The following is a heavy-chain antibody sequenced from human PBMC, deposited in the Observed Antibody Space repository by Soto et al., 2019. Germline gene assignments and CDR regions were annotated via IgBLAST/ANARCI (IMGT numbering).Heavy chain of an antibody. CDR1: GGSISSGGY. CDR3: ARDRGSYGMDV. Sequence: QVQLQESGPGLVKPSETLSLTCTVSGGSISSGGYWSWVRQRPGKGLEWIGYIYSSGSTYYSPSLVIRTSISIDTSKNQFSLKMSSVTAADTAVYYCARDRGSYGMDVWGQGTTVTVS. J-gene: IGHJ6*02. V-gene: IGHV4-31*03. CDR2: IYSSGST.